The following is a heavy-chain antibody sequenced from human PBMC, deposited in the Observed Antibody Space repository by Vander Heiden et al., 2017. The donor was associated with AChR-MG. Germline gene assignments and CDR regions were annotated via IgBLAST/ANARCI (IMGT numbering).Heavy chain of an antibody. Sequence: EVQLVESGGGLVQPGGSLSLSCTVSGFTVSNSFIGWVRQAPGKGLEWVSVIYSRGTTYYADSVKGRFTISRDNSKNTLYLQMNTARAEDTAVYYCARLRREKCFDPWGQGTLVTVSS. CDR2: IYSRGTT. V-gene: IGHV3-66*01. CDR1: GFTVSNSF. CDR3: ARLRREKCFDP. D-gene: IGHD3-16*01. J-gene: IGHJ5*02.